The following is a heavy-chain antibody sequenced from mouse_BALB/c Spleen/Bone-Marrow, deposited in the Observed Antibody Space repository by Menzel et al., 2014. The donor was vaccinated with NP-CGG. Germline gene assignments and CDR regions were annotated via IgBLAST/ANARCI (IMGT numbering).Heavy chain of an antibody. J-gene: IGHJ4*01. CDR2: IIPSSGYT. CDR1: GYTFTRYT. CDR3: TIRYYAMDY. D-gene: IGHD1-1*01. Sequence: VQLVESGAELARPGASVKMSCQASGYTFTRYTMHWEKQRPGQGLEWIGYIIPSSGYTNYNQKFKDKATLTADKSSSTAYMQLSSLTSEDSAVYYCTIRYYAMDYWGQGTSLTVSS. V-gene: IGHV1-4*01.